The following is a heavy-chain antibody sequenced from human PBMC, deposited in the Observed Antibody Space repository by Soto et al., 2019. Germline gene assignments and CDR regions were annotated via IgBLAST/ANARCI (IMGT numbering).Heavy chain of an antibody. CDR2: IIPIFGTA. V-gene: IGHV1-69*13. Sequence: ASVKVSCKASGGTFSSYAISWVRQAPGQGLEWMGGIIPIFGTANYAQKFQGRVTITADESTSTAYMELSSLRSEDTAVYYCARDSGATGVAANWIDAFDIWGQGTMVTVSS. CDR3: ARDSGATGVAANWIDAFDI. D-gene: IGHD2-15*01. J-gene: IGHJ3*02. CDR1: GGTFSSYA.